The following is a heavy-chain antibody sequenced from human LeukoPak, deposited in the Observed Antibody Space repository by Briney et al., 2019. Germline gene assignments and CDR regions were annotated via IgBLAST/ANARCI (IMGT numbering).Heavy chain of an antibody. J-gene: IGHJ4*02. CDR2: FDPEDGET. Sequence: ASVKVSCKVSGYTLTELSMHWVRQPPGRGLEWMGGFDPEDGETIYAQKFQGRVTMTEDTSTDTAYMELSSLRSEDTAVYYCATARYYYGSGKLYYFDYWGQGTLVTVSS. V-gene: IGHV1-24*01. CDR1: GYTLTELS. CDR3: ATARYYYGSGKLYYFDY. D-gene: IGHD3-10*01.